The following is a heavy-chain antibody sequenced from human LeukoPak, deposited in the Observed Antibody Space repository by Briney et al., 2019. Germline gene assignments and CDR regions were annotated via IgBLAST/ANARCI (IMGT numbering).Heavy chain of an antibody. J-gene: IGHJ4*02. V-gene: IGHV3-66*01. Sequence: GGSLRLSCAASGFTVSSNYMSWVRQAPGKGLEWVSVIYSGGSTYYADSVKGGFTISRDNSKNTLYLQMNSLRAEDTAVYYCARGILGSSGRYIDYWGQGTLVTVSS. D-gene: IGHD3-22*01. CDR1: GFTVSSNY. CDR2: IYSGGST. CDR3: ARGILGSSGRYIDY.